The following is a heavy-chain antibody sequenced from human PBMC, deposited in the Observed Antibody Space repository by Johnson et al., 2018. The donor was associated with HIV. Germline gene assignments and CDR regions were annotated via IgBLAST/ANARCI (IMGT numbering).Heavy chain of an antibody. CDR3: AKERMGLAYCGGDCWEDAFDI. D-gene: IGHD2-21*01. Sequence: QVQLVESGGGVVQPGRSLRLSCAASGFSFSPYALHWVRQTPGKGLEWVAVISYDGSNKYYADSVKGRFTISRDNSKNTLYLQMNSLRAEDTAVYYCAKERMGLAYCGGDCWEDAFDIWGQGTMVTVSS. J-gene: IGHJ3*02. CDR1: GFSFSPYA. V-gene: IGHV3-30*04. CDR2: ISYDGSNK.